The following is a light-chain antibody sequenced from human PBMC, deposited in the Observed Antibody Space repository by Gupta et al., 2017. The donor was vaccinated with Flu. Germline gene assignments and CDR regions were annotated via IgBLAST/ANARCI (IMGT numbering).Light chain of an antibody. CDR2: DNN. J-gene: IGLJ1*01. Sequence: VTISCSGSSSNIGAGYDVHWYQQLPGTAPKLLIYDNNSRPSGVPDRFSGSKSGTSASLAITGLQAEEEADYHCQSYDSSLSGYVFGTGTKVSVL. CDR3: QSYDSSLSGYV. V-gene: IGLV1-40*01. CDR1: SSNIGAGYD.